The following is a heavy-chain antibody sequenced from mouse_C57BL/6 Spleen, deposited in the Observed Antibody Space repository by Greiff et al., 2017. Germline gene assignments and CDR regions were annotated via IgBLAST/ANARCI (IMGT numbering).Heavy chain of an antibody. CDR2: ISSGGSYT. D-gene: IGHD3-2*02. J-gene: IGHJ3*01. CDR1: GFTFSSYG. CDR3: ARHGDSSGPWFAY. V-gene: IGHV5-6*01. Sequence: EVKLMESGGDLVKPGGSLKLSCAASGFTFSSYGMSWVRQTPDKRLEWVATISSGGSYTYYPDSVKGRFTISSDNAKNTLYLQMSSLKSEDTAMYYCARHGDSSGPWFAYWGQGTLVTVSA.